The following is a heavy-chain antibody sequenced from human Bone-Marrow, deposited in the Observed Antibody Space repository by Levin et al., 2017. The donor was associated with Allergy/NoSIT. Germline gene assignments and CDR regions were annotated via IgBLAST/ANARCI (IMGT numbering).Heavy chain of an antibody. CDR1: GFIFKTYW. CDR2: IKQDGNEI. J-gene: IGHJ3*02. CDR3: ARLEVETAEGAFDI. V-gene: IGHV3-7*01. D-gene: IGHD5-18*01. Sequence: ASVKVSCAASGFIFKTYWMSWVRQAPGKGLEWVATIKQDGNEIYYLDSVKGRFTISRDNAKNSLSLQMNSLRVEDTAVYYCARLEVETAEGAFDIWGQGTMVTVSS.